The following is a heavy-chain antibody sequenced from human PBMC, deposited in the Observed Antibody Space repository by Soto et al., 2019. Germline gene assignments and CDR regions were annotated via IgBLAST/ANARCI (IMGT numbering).Heavy chain of an antibody. CDR2: IYHTGGV. CDR3: ASSSLYGIDV. D-gene: IGHD2-2*02. V-gene: IGHV4-4*02. J-gene: IGHJ6*02. Sequence: SETLSLTCVLTAPSNSSNKHWWTWFRQPPGKGLAWIGEIYHTGGVNYMSSLRGRITMSVDKTKNQFSLKLRSMTAADTATYYCASSSLYGIDVWGQGPTGTVS. CDR1: APSNSSNKHW.